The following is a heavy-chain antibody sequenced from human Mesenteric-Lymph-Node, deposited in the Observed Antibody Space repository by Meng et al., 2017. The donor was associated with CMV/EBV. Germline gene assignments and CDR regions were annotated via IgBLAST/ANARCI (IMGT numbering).Heavy chain of an antibody. V-gene: IGHV3-30*04. CDR3: ARGGSYYDYYLGMDV. D-gene: IGHD1-26*01. Sequence: GESLKISCAASGFTFSSYEMNWVRQAPGKGLEWVAVMSYDGNNEYYADSVKGRFTISRDSSKNTLYLQMNSLRGEDTAVYYCARGGSYYDYYLGMDVWGQGTTVTVSS. CDR2: MSYDGNNE. J-gene: IGHJ6*02. CDR1: GFTFSSYE.